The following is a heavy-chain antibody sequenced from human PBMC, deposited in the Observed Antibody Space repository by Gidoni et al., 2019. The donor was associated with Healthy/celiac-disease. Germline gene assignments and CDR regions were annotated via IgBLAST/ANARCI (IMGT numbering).Heavy chain of an antibody. Sequence: QGQLVQSGAEGKKPGASGKVASKASGYTITSYGISRVRQAPGQGLEWMGWIRAYNGNTNYAHKLQGRVTMTTDTSTSTAYMELRSLRSDDTAVYYCARDKVFVAATDAFDIWGQGTMVTVSS. CDR2: IRAYNGNT. CDR1: GYTITSYG. V-gene: IGHV1-18*01. D-gene: IGHD1-26*01. CDR3: ARDKVFVAATDAFDI. J-gene: IGHJ3*02.